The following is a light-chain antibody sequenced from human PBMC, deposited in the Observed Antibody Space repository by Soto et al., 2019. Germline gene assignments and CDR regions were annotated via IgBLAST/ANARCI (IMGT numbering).Light chain of an antibody. Sequence: QYVLTQPASVSGSPGQSITISCTGNSSDVGNYKYVSWYQQHPGKAPKLIIYEVSNRPSGVSDRFSGSKSGNTASLTISGLQAEDETDDYCLSYTSSGTYVFGTGTKLTVL. CDR3: LSYTSSGTYV. CDR2: EVS. V-gene: IGLV2-14*01. CDR1: SSDVGNYKY. J-gene: IGLJ1*01.